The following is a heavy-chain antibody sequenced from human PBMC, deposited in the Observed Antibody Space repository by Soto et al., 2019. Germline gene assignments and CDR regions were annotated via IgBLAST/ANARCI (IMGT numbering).Heavy chain of an antibody. CDR2: IYPGDSDT. J-gene: IGHJ3*02. CDR3: ARIRRAVVTPDAFDI. Sequence: GESLKISWKGSGYSFTSYWIGWVRQMPGKGLEWMGIIYPGDSDTRYSPSFQGQVTTSADKSISPAYLQWSSLKASDSAMYYCARIRRAVVTPDAFDIWGQGTMVTVSS. D-gene: IGHD2-21*02. V-gene: IGHV5-51*01. CDR1: GYSFTSYW.